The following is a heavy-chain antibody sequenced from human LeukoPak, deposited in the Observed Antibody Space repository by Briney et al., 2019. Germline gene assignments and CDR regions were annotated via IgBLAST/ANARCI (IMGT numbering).Heavy chain of an antibody. CDR2: ISYDGSNK. D-gene: IGHD5-18*01. CDR1: GFTFSSHS. V-gene: IGHV3-30*03. Sequence: GGSLRLSCAASGFTFSSHSMHWVRQAPGKGLEWVALISYDGSNKYYADSVKGRFTISRDNAKNTLYLQMNSLRAEDTAVYYCARARGSSYGLFDYWGRGTLVTVSS. CDR3: ARARGSSYGLFDY. J-gene: IGHJ4*02.